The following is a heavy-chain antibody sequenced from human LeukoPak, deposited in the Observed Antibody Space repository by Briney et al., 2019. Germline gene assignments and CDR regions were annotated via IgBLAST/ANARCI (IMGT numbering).Heavy chain of an antibody. CDR1: GGSFSGYY. CDR2: INHSGST. V-gene: IGHV4-34*01. D-gene: IGHD3-10*01. Sequence: SETLSLTCAVYGGSFSGYYWSWIRQPPGKGLEWIGEINHSGSTNYNPSLKSRVTISVDTSKNQFSLKLSSVTAADTAVYYCARRNYGSGDWGQGTLVTVSS. J-gene: IGHJ4*02. CDR3: ARRNYGSGD.